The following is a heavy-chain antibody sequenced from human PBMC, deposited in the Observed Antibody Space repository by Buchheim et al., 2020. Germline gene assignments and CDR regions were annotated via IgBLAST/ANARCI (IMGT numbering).Heavy chain of an antibody. CDR3: AKGYSATDM. D-gene: IGHD4-11*01. J-gene: IGHJ3*02. V-gene: IGHV3-23*01. CDR2: LRLSGSGT. CDR1: GYSFSNFA. Sequence: EVQVLESGGGLVQPGGSLRLSCAVSGYSFSNFAMHWVRQAPGKGLEWVSMLRLSGSGTYYADSLKGRFTISRDNSKSTLYLQMNTLRVEDAAVYDCAKGYSATDMWGQET.